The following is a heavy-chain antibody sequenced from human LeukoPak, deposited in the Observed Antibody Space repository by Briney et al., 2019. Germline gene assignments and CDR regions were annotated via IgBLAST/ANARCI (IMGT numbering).Heavy chain of an antibody. CDR1: GFTFSRYT. V-gene: IGHV3-43*01. CDR3: AKDIAVAGDYYYYMDV. CDR2: ISWDGGST. J-gene: IGHJ6*03. Sequence: GGSLRLSCAASGFTFSRYTMHWVRQAPGKGLEWVSLISWDGGSTYYADSVKGRFTISRDNSKNSLYLQMNSLRTEDTALYYCAKDIAVAGDYYYYMDVWGKGTTVTVSS. D-gene: IGHD3-10*01.